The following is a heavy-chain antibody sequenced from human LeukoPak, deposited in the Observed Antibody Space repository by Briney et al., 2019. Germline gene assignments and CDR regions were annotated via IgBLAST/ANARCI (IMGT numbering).Heavy chain of an antibody. CDR1: GFTFSSYG. J-gene: IGHJ4*02. CDR2: IRYDGSNK. V-gene: IGHV3-30*02. Sequence: PGGSLRLSCAASGFTFSSYGMHWVRQAPGKGLEWVAFIRYDGSNKYYADSVKGRFTISRDNSKNTLYLQMNSLRAEDTAVYYCAKDPIVVVPAAITSLDYWGQGTLVTVSS. CDR3: AKDPIVVVPAAITSLDY. D-gene: IGHD2-2*02.